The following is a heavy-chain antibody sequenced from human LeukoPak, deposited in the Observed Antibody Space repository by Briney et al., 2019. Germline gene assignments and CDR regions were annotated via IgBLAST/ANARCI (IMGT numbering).Heavy chain of an antibody. Sequence: GGSLRLSCAASGFTFSTYWMSWVRQAPGKGLEWVANIKPDGSEGSYVDSVKGRFTISRDNADNSLYLQMNSLRAEDTAVYYCAREMDFDYWGQGTLVTVSS. CDR3: AREMDFDY. J-gene: IGHJ4*02. D-gene: IGHD2-8*01. CDR2: IKPDGSEG. V-gene: IGHV3-7*04. CDR1: GFTFSTYW.